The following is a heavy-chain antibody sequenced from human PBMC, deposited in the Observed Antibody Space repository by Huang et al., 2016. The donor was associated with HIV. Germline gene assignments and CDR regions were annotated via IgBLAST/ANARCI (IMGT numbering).Heavy chain of an antibody. V-gene: IGHV4-59*11. CDR3: AGEPDAFDI. CDR2: IYYSGST. Sequence: QVQLQESGPGLVKPSETLSLTCTVSGGSISSHYWRWIRQPPGKGLEWIGSIYYSGSTNYNPSLKSRVTISVDTSKTQFSLKLTSVTAADTAVYYCAGEPDAFDIWGQGTMVTVSS. CDR1: GGSISSHY. J-gene: IGHJ3*02.